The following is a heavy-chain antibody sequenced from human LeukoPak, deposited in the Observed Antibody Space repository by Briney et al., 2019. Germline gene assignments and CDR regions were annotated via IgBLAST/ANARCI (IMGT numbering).Heavy chain of an antibody. D-gene: IGHD2-8*01. V-gene: IGHV1-2*02. J-gene: IGHJ6*03. Sequence: ASVKVSCKASGYTFTGYYMHWVRQAPGQGLEWMGWINPNSGGTNYAQKFQGRVTMTRDTSISTAYMELSRLRSDDTAVYYCARVPVDTVLMVYAKGSYMDVWGKGTTVTVSS. CDR1: GYTFTGYY. CDR2: INPNSGGT. CDR3: ARVPVDTVLMVYAKGSYMDV.